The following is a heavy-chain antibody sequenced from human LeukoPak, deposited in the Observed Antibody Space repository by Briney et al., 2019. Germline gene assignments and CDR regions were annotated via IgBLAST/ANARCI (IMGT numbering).Heavy chain of an antibody. CDR2: ISAYNGNT. CDR1: GYTFTSYG. D-gene: IGHD6-13*01. CDR3: ARDPPSAAGTPRFGDY. V-gene: IGHV1-18*01. J-gene: IGHJ4*02. Sequence: ASVKVSCKASGYTFTSYGISWVRQAPGQGLEWMGWISAYNGNTNYAQKLQGRVTMTTDTPTSTAYMELRSLRSDDTAVYYCARDPPSAAGTPRFGDYWGQGTLVTVSS.